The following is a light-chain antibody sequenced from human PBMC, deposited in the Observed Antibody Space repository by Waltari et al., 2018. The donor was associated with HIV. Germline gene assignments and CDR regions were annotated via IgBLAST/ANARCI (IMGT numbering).Light chain of an antibody. V-gene: IGLV2-14*01. CDR1: SSDVGGYNY. CDR3: CSYTSTSSFWM. CDR2: DVS. J-gene: IGLJ3*02. Sequence: QSALTQPASVSGSPGQSITISCTGTSSDVGGYNYVSWYQQHSGKGPKLIIYDVSNRPSGVSEPLSGSKSGNTGSLTISGLQAEDEAYYYCCSYTSTSSFWMFGGGTKLT.